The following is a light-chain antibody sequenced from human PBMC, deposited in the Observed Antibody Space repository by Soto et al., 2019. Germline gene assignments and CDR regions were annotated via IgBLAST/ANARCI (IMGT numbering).Light chain of an antibody. CDR2: EGS. J-gene: IGLJ2*01. V-gene: IGLV2-23*01. Sequence: QSVLTQPASVSGSPGQSITISCTGTSSDVGSYNLVSWYKQHPGKAPKLMIYEGSKRPSGVSNRFSGSKSGNTASLTISGLQAEDEADYYCCSYASSRGLVFGGGTKLTVL. CDR3: CSYASSRGLV. CDR1: SSDVGSYNL.